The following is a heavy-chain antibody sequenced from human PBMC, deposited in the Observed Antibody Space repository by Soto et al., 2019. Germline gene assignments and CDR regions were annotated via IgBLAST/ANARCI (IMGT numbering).Heavy chain of an antibody. J-gene: IGHJ4*02. CDR1: GDSVTSNVW. V-gene: IGHV4-4*02. D-gene: IGHD6-19*01. CDR2: AYHNGLT. CDR3: ARDAAVPGESDRFDY. Sequence: SETLSLTCAVSGDSVTSNVWWSWVRQPPGKGLEWIGEAYHNGLTDYNPSLKSRVTMSVDTSKNEFSPKLTSLTAADTAIYYCARDAAVPGESDRFDYWGQGTLVTVSS.